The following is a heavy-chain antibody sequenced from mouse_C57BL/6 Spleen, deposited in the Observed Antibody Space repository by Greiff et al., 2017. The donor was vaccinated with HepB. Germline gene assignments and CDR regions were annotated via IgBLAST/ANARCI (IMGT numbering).Heavy chain of an antibody. CDR3: ARGYDGYYEGAMDY. CDR2: INPSSGYT. V-gene: IGHV1-4*01. J-gene: IGHJ4*01. D-gene: IGHD2-3*01. CDR1: GYTFTSYT. Sequence: VQLQQSGAELARPGASVKMSCKASGYTFTSYTMHWVKQRPGQGLEWIGYINPSSGYTKYTQKFKDKATLTADKSSSTAYMQLSSLTSEDSAVYYCARGYDGYYEGAMDYWGQGTSVTVSS.